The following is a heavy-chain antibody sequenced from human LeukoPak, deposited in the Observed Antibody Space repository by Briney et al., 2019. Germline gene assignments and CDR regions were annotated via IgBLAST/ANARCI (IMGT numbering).Heavy chain of an antibody. V-gene: IGHV4-59*01. J-gene: IGHJ3*02. CDR1: GGSISSYY. CDR2: IYYSGST. CDR3: ARVLGGWYRDDAFDI. Sequence: PSETLSLTCTVSGGSISSYYLRWIRQPPGKGLEWIGYIYYSGSTNYNPSLKSRVTISVDTSKNQFSLKLSSVTAADTAVYYCARVLGGWYRDDAFDIWGQGTMVTVSS. D-gene: IGHD6-19*01.